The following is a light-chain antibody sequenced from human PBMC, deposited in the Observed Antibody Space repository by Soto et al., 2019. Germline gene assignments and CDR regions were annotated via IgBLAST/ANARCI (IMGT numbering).Light chain of an antibody. Sequence: QSALTQPASVSGSPGQSITISRTGTSSDIGAYNYVTWYQQHPGKAPKLLIYGLTNRPSGGSNRFSGSKSGNTASLTISGLQAEDYADYYFSSYATSLTLVFGGGTKLPAL. J-gene: IGLJ3*02. V-gene: IGLV2-14*01. CDR2: GLT. CDR1: SSDIGAYNY. CDR3: SSYATSLTLV.